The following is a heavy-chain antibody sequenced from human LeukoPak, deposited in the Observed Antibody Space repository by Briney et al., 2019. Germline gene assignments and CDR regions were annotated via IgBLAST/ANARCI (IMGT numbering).Heavy chain of an antibody. Sequence: GGSLRLSCAASGFTFDDYAMHWVRQAPGKGLEWVSGISWNSGSIGYADSVKGRFTISRDNAKNSLYLQMNSLRAEDTAVYYCAREYCSGGSCYSFDYWGQGTLVAVSS. CDR1: GFTFDDYA. D-gene: IGHD2-15*01. CDR3: AREYCSGGSCYSFDY. V-gene: IGHV3-9*01. CDR2: ISWNSGSI. J-gene: IGHJ4*02.